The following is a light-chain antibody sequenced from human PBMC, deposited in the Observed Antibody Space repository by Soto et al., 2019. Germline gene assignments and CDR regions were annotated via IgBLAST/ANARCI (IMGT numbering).Light chain of an antibody. J-gene: IGKJ5*01. V-gene: IGKV3-15*01. Sequence: EIVMTQSPGTLSVSPGERATLSCRAIQSVSRNLAWYQQKPGQAPRLPIYGASTRATGIPARFSGSGSGTEFTLTISGLQYEDFAVHYCQQYKNWHPPTFGQGTQVEIK. CDR1: QSVSRN. CDR2: GAS. CDR3: QQYKNWHPPT.